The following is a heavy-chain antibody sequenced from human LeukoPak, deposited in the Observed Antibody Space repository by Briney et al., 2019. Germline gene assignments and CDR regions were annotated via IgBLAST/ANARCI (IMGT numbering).Heavy chain of an antibody. Sequence: GGSLRLSCAASGFTFSDWFVSWIRQAPGTGLEWVSYISNSGNTIYYADSVKGRFTISRDNVKKTVNLQMNSLRAEDTAMYYCARGHFGLDVWGQGATVTVSS. CDR1: GFTFSDWF. J-gene: IGHJ6*02. CDR3: ARGHFGLDV. CDR2: ISNSGNTI. V-gene: IGHV3-11*01.